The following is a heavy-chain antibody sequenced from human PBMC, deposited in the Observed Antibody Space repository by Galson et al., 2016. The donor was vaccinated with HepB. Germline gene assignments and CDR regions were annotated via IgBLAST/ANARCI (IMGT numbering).Heavy chain of an antibody. V-gene: IGHV2-5*02. D-gene: IGHD3-3*01. CDR1: GFSLTTTAVG. J-gene: IGHJ5*02. Sequence: PALVKPTQTLTLTCSFSGFSLTTTAVGVGWIRQPPGQALEWIGLIYWDDDKRYRPPLKRRLTITKDTSKNQVVLTMTNMDPVDTGTYYCAYTTTISGFYSPWGQGSRVTVSS. CDR3: AYTTTISGFYSP. CDR2: IYWDDDK.